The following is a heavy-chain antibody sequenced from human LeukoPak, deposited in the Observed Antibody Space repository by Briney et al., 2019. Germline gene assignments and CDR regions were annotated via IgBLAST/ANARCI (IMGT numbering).Heavy chain of an antibody. D-gene: IGHD3-10*01. CDR3: ARARGYYYMDV. J-gene: IGHJ6*03. Sequence: PSETLSLTSTVSGGSISSYCWSWIRQPPGKGLEWIGYIYYSGSTNYNPSLKGRVTISVDTSKNQFSLKLSSVTAADTAVYYCARARGYYYMDVWGKGTTVTVSS. CDR1: GGSISSYC. CDR2: IYYSGST. V-gene: IGHV4-59*01.